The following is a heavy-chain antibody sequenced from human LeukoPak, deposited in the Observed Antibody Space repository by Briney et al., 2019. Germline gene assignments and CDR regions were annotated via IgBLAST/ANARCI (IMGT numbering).Heavy chain of an antibody. CDR2: MNPNSGNT. J-gene: IGHJ5*02. Sequence: ASVKVSCKASGYTFTSYDINWVRQATGQGLEWMGWMNPNSGNTGYAQKFQGRVTMTRNTSISTAYMELSSLRSKDTAVYYCARTPRGVEMATIFWFDPWGQGTLVTVSS. CDR1: GYTFTSYD. V-gene: IGHV1-8*01. CDR3: ARTPRGVEMATIFWFDP. D-gene: IGHD5-24*01.